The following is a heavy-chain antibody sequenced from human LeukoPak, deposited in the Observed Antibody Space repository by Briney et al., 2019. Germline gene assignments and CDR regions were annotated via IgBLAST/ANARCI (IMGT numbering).Heavy chain of an antibody. J-gene: IGHJ2*01. CDR1: GGSISSSSYY. Sequence: SETLSLTFTVSGGSISSSSYYWGWIRQSPGKGLECIGYIYYSASTYYNPSLKSRVTISVDTSKNQFSLKLTSVTAADTAVYYCARVTYYYDTSGPNGYFDLWGRGTLVTVSS. V-gene: IGHV4-61*05. CDR3: ARVTYYYDTSGPNGYFDL. D-gene: IGHD3-22*01. CDR2: IYYSAST.